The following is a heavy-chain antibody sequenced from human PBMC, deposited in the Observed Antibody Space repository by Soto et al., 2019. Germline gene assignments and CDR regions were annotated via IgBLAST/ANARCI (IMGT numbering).Heavy chain of an antibody. Sequence: QVQLQESGPGLVKPSQTLSLTCTVSGGSISSGGYYWSWIRQHPGEGVEWIGYSYYSGSTYYNPSLKSRVNISVDPSKNQFSLKLSSVTAADTAVYYCARLATLIAVAAKLAFDIWDQGTMVTVSS. J-gene: IGHJ3*02. D-gene: IGHD6-19*01. CDR1: GGSISSGGYY. V-gene: IGHV4-31*03. CDR3: ARLATLIAVAAKLAFDI. CDR2: SYYSGST.